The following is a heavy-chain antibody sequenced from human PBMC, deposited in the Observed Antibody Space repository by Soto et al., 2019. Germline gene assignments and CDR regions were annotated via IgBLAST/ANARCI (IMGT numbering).Heavy chain of an antibody. J-gene: IGHJ3*02. Sequence: GGSLRLSCAASGFTFSSYSMNWVRQAPGKGLEWVSSISSSSSYIYYADSVKGRFTISRDNAKNSLYLQMNSLRAEDTAVDYCARGEGVVVAATRGAFDIWGQGTLVTVSS. V-gene: IGHV3-21*01. CDR2: ISSSSSYI. CDR1: GFTFSSYS. CDR3: ARGEGVVVAATRGAFDI. D-gene: IGHD2-15*01.